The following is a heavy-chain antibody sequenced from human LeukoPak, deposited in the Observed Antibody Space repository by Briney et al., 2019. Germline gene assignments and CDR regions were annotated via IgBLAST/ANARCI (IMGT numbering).Heavy chain of an antibody. CDR3: ARSSMFRGVTVDY. J-gene: IGHJ4*02. V-gene: IGHV4-39*01. CDR1: GASISSSGYF. Sequence: PAETLSLTCTVSGASISSSGYFWGWIRQPPGKGLEWIGSLHYTGSTYYNPSPKSRVTISVDTSKSPFSLKLSSVTAADTAVYYCARSSMFRGVTVDYWGQGTLVTVSS. CDR2: LHYTGST. D-gene: IGHD3-10*01.